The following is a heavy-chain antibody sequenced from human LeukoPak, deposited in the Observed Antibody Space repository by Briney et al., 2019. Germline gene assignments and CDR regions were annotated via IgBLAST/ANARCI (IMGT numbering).Heavy chain of an antibody. CDR3: ARDRITIVRGARNGMDV. D-gene: IGHD3-10*01. V-gene: IGHV4-34*01. J-gene: IGHJ6*02. Sequence: PSETLSLTCAVSGGSFSGYYWSWIRQPPGKGLEWIGEINHSGSTNYNPSLKSRVTISVDTSKNQFSLKLSSVTAADTAVYYCARDRITIVRGARNGMDVWGQGTTVTVSS. CDR1: GGSFSGYY. CDR2: INHSGST.